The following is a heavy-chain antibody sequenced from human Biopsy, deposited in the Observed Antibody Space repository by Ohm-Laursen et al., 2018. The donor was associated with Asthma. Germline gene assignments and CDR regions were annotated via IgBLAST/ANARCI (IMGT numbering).Heavy chain of an antibody. J-gene: IGHJ4*02. Sequence: SQTLSLTCTVSPGSINDYYWNWIRQFPGKGLEWIGYVHSTGSTRFNPSLKSRLTISVDTSVDQVSLKLTSVTAADTAVYSCVRATSTWSQSGPHYFDHWGQGTLVTVSS. CDR2: VHSTGST. V-gene: IGHV4-59*01. CDR3: VRATSTWSQSGPHYFDH. CDR1: PGSINDYY. D-gene: IGHD6-13*01.